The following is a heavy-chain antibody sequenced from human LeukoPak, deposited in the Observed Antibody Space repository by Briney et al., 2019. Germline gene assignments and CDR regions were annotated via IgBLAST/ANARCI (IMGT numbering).Heavy chain of an antibody. CDR1: GFTFSSYS. V-gene: IGHV3-48*01. CDR3: ARAKRNGFDI. J-gene: IGHJ3*02. Sequence: GGSLRLSCAASGFTFSSYSMSWVHQAPGKGLEWVSYISSSSSTIYYADSVKGRFTISRDNAKNSLYLQMNSLRAEDTAVYYCARAKRNGFDIWGQGTMISVSS. CDR2: ISSSSSTI.